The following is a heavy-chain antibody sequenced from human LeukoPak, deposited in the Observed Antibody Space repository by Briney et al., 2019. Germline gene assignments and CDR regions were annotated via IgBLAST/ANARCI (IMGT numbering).Heavy chain of an antibody. CDR1: GFTFSSYS. Sequence: PGGSLRLSCAASGFTFSSYSTNWVRQAPGKGLEWVSSISSSSSYIYYADSVKGRFTISRDNAKNSLYLQMNSLRAEDTAVYYCARDQVVRGVILYYFDYWGQGTLVTVSS. J-gene: IGHJ4*02. D-gene: IGHD3-10*01. CDR2: ISSSSSYI. V-gene: IGHV3-21*01. CDR3: ARDQVVRGVILYYFDY.